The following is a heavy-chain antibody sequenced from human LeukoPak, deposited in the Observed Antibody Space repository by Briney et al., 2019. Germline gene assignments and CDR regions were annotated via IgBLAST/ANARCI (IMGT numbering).Heavy chain of an antibody. CDR2: IIPIFGTA. CDR1: GGTFSSYA. J-gene: IGHJ6*03. D-gene: IGHD3-9*01. V-gene: IGHV1-69*06. Sequence: SVKVSCKASGGTFSSYAISWVRQAPGQGLEWMGGIIPIFGTANYAQKFQGRVTITADKSTSTAYMELSSLRSEDTAVYYCARDSVLRYFDWLGRYYYMDVWGKGTTVTVSS. CDR3: ARDSVLRYFDWLGRYYYMDV.